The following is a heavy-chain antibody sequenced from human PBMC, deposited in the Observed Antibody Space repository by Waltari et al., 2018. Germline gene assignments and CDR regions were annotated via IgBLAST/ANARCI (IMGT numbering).Heavy chain of an antibody. Sequence: QVQLQESGPGLVRPSETLSLTCPVSGYSIRSTSFYWGWVRQSPGKGLEWIGSLNSSGRTYYNPSLKGRVTISVDTSNNHVSLRLSSVTAADTALYFCAKSITMVRGAAGFDPWGQGTLVTVSS. V-gene: IGHV4-39*01. D-gene: IGHD3-10*01. CDR2: LNSSGRT. J-gene: IGHJ5*02. CDR1: GYSIRSTSFY. CDR3: AKSITMVRGAAGFDP.